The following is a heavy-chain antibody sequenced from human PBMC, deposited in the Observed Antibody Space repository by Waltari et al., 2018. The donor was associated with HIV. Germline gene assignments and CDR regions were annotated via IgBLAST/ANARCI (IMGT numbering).Heavy chain of an antibody. J-gene: IGHJ6*02. V-gene: IGHV1-3*01. CDR1: GYTFTSYS. Sequence: QVPLVTSGAEVKKHGASVKVSCKASGYTFTSYSMLWVRQAPGRRFEWMGWINAGNGNTKYSQKMQGRVTITRDTSASTAYMELTSLRSEDTAVYYCAREKNIPEKYHGMDVWGQGTTVTVSS. CDR2: INAGNGNT. CDR3: AREKNIPEKYHGMDV.